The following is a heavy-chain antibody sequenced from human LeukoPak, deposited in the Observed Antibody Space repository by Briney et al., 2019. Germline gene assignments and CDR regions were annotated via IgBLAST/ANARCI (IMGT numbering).Heavy chain of an antibody. D-gene: IGHD6-6*01. Sequence: GGSLRLSCAASGFTFSSYGMHWVRQAPGKGLEWVAFIRYDGSNKYYADSVKGRFTISRDNSKDTLYLQMNSLRAEDTAVYYCAKDSAKQAARPTLSVYWGQGTLVTVSS. CDR3: AKDSAKQAARPTLSVY. CDR1: GFTFSSYG. CDR2: IRYDGSNK. V-gene: IGHV3-30*02. J-gene: IGHJ4*02.